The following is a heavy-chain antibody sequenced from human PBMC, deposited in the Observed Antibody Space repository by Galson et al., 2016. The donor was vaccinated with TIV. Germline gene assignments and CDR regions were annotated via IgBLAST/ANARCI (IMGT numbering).Heavy chain of an antibody. CDR3: ATEWETGYYERADAFHI. J-gene: IGHJ3*02. CDR2: IIPIINKV. D-gene: IGHD3-9*01. Sequence: SCKVSGGTFSSYTFSWVRQAPGQGLEWMGRIIPIINKVDYTQKLQGRVTIIADKSTSTVYMELSSLRSEDTAVYYCATEWETGYYERADAFHIWGQGTMVTVSS. CDR1: GGTFSSYT. V-gene: IGHV1-69*02.